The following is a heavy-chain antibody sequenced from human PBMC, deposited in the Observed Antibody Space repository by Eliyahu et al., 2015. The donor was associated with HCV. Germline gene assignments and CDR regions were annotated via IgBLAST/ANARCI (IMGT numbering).Heavy chain of an antibody. J-gene: IGHJ4*02. CDR3: AHLPPYVDIVSN. V-gene: IGHV2-5*01. D-gene: IGHD5/OR15-5a*01. Sequence: QITLKESGPTLVKPTQTLTLTCTFSGFSLSTSGVGVGWIRQPPGKALEWLALIYWNDDKRYSPSLKSRLTITKDTSKNQVVLTMTNMDPVDTATYYCAHLPPYVDIVSNWGQGTLVTVSS. CDR1: GFSLSTSGVG. CDR2: IYWNDDK.